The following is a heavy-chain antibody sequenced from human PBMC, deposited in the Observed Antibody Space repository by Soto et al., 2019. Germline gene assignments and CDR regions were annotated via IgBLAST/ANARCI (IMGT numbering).Heavy chain of an antibody. Sequence: SVKVSCKASGGTFTSYTLSWVRQAPAQGLEWMGRIIPILNTANYAQRFQDRVTITADRSTSTAYLELRSLRSDDTAVYYCAKESGGAYVYWYIDLWGRGTPVTVSS. V-gene: IGHV1-69*08. CDR2: IIPILNTA. CDR3: AKESGGAYVYWYIDL. D-gene: IGHD2-15*01. CDR1: GGTFTSYT. J-gene: IGHJ2*01.